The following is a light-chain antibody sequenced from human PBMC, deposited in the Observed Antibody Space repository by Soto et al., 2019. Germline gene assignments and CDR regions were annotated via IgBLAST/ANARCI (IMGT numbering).Light chain of an antibody. Sequence: SYELTQPPSLSVTPGKTARMTCGGNNIGIKAVHWCPQRPGQAPVLVVHDDGDRPSGIPDRFSGSNSGNTATLTITRVEAGDEADYYCQVWDSGTDHPVFGGGTKLTVL. CDR1: NIGIKA. V-gene: IGLV3-21*03. J-gene: IGLJ3*02. CDR2: DDG. CDR3: QVWDSGTDHPV.